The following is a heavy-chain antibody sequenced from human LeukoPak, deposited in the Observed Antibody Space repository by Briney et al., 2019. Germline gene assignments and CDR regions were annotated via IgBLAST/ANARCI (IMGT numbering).Heavy chain of an antibody. Sequence: PGGSLRLSCAASGFTFSDTWMHWVRQAPGKGLEWVSGINWNGGSTSYADSVKGRFTISRDNAKNSLYLQMNSLRTEDTALYYCARDQGGLYGSGSYFDYWGQGTLVTVSS. V-gene: IGHV3-20*04. CDR2: INWNGGST. CDR3: ARDQGGLYGSGSYFDY. CDR1: GFTFSDTW. J-gene: IGHJ4*02. D-gene: IGHD3-10*01.